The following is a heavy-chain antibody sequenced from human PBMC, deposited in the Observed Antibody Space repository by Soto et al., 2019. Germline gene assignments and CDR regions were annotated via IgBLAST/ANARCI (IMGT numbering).Heavy chain of an antibody. Sequence: PSETLSLTCTVSGGSISSSSYYWGWIRQPPGKGLEWIGYIYHSGSTYYNPSLKSRVTISIDRSKNQFSLKLSSVTAADTAVYYCASVPDYWGQGILVTVSS. D-gene: IGHD2-2*01. V-gene: IGHV4-30-2*01. CDR1: GGSISSSSYY. J-gene: IGHJ4*02. CDR3: ASVPDY. CDR2: IYHSGST.